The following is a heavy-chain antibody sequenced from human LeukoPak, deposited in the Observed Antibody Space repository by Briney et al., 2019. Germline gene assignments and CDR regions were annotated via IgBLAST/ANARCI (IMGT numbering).Heavy chain of an antibody. CDR3: ARGYCSGGSCYSYYYYNYMDV. Sequence: PSETLSLTCTVSAGSISSSSYYWGWIRQPPGKGLEWIGSIHYSGSTNYNPSLKSRVTISVDTSKNQFSLKLSSVTAADTAVYYCARGYCSGGSCYSYYYYNYMDVWGKGTTVTVSS. V-gene: IGHV4-39*07. J-gene: IGHJ6*03. D-gene: IGHD2-15*01. CDR1: AGSISSSSYY. CDR2: IHYSGST.